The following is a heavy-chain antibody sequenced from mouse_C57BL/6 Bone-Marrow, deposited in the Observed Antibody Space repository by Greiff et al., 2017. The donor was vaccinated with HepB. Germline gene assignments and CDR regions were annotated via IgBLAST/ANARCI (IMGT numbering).Heavy chain of an antibody. CDR2: IYPGDGDT. Sequence: QVQLQQSGAELVKPGASVKISCKASGYAFSSYWMNWVKQRPGKGLEWIGQIYPGDGDTNYNGKFKGKATLTADKSSSTAYMQLSSLTSEDSAVYFCARRVTTVASYYAMDYWGQGTSGTVAS. CDR3: ARRVTTVASYYAMDY. D-gene: IGHD1-1*01. CDR1: GYAFSSYW. J-gene: IGHJ4*01. V-gene: IGHV1-80*01.